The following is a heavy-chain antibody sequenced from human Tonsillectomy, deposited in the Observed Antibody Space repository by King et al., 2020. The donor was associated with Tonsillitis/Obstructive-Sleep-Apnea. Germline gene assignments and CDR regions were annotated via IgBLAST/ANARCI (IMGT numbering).Heavy chain of an antibody. Sequence: VQLVESGGGLVQPGGSLRLSCADSGLTFSSYAMSWVRQAPGQGLEWVSGISGSGGRTYYADSVKGRFTISRDNSKNTLYLQMNSLRAEDTAVYFCAKGADYCSSTSCYYYYMDVWGKGTTVTVSS. V-gene: IGHV3-23*04. J-gene: IGHJ6*03. CDR1: GLTFSSYA. D-gene: IGHD2-2*01. CDR2: ISGSGGRT. CDR3: AKGADYCSSTSCYYYYMDV.